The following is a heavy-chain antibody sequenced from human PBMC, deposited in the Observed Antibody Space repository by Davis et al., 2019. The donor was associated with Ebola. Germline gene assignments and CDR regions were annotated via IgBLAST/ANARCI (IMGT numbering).Heavy chain of an antibody. Sequence: SLKISCAASGFTFDDYAMHWVRQAPGKGLEWVSSISWNSGSIGYVDSVKGRFTISRDNAKNSLYLQMNSLTTEDTALYYCAKGGTSGWYGSFDYWGQGTLVTVSS. V-gene: IGHV3-9*01. CDR3: AKGGTSGWYGSFDY. CDR2: ISWNSGSI. CDR1: GFTFDDYA. D-gene: IGHD6-19*01. J-gene: IGHJ4*02.